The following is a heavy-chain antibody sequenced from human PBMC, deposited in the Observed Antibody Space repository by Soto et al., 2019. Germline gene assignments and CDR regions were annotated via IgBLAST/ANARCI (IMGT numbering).Heavy chain of an antibody. CDR2: IYYSGST. D-gene: IGHD3-3*01. Sequence: SETLSLTCTVSGGSVSSGSFYWSWIRQPPGMGLEWIGYIYYSGSTNYNPSLKSRVTISVDTSKNQFSLKLSSVTAADTAVYYCARGLRYDFWSGYRPYNWFDPWGQGTLVTVSS. J-gene: IGHJ5*02. V-gene: IGHV4-61*01. CDR1: GGSVSSGSFY. CDR3: ARGLRYDFWSGYRPYNWFDP.